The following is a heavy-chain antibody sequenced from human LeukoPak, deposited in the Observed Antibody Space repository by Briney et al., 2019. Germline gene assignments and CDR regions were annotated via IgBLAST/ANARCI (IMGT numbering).Heavy chain of an antibody. D-gene: IGHD4-11*01. Sequence: PGGSLRLSCAASGFTFSSYGMHWVRQAPGKGLEWVAFIRYDGSNKYYADSVKGRFTISRDNSKNTLYLQMNSLRAEDTAVYYCAKDRGYSNYPGAFDIWGQGTMVTVSS. CDR1: GFTFSSYG. V-gene: IGHV3-30*02. CDR3: AKDRGYSNYPGAFDI. CDR2: IRYDGSNK. J-gene: IGHJ3*02.